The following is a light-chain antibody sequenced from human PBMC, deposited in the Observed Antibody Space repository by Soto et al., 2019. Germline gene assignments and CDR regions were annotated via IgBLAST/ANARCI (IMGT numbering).Light chain of an antibody. V-gene: IGKV1-27*01. CDR2: AAS. Sequence: DIQMTQSPSSLSASVGDRVTITCRASQGISNYLAWYQQKPGKVPKLLIYAASTLQSGVPSRFSGSGSGTDFPLTISSLQPEDVATYYCQKYNSDPPFTFGPGTTVDIK. CDR1: QGISNY. CDR3: QKYNSDPPFT. J-gene: IGKJ3*01.